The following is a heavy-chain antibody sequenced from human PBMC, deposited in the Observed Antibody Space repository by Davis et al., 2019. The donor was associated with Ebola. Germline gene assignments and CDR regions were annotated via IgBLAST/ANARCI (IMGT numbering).Heavy chain of an antibody. V-gene: IGHV1-69*04. CDR3: ARDDIVVVPAAIGDDY. J-gene: IGHJ4*02. CDR1: GYTFTSYG. D-gene: IGHD2-2*02. CDR2: IIPTLGIA. Sequence: AASVKVSCKASGYTFTSYGISWVRQAPGQGLEWMGRIIPTLGIANYAQKFQGRVTITADKSTSTAYMELSSLRSEDTAVYYCARDDIVVVPAAIGDDYWGQGTLVTVSS.